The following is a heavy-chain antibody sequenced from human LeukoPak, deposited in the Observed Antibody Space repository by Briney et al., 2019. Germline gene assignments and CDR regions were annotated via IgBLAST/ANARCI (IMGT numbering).Heavy chain of an antibody. CDR2: ISYDGSNK. D-gene: IGHD3-22*01. CDR3: AEANYYYDSSGYIHYMDV. Sequence: PGRSLRLSCAASGFTFSRYDMHWVRQAPGKGLEWVAVISYDGSNKYYADSVKGRFTISRDNSKNTLYLQMNSLRAEDTAVYYCAEANYYYDSSGYIHYMDVWGKGTTVTVSS. J-gene: IGHJ6*03. V-gene: IGHV3-30*18. CDR1: GFTFSRYD.